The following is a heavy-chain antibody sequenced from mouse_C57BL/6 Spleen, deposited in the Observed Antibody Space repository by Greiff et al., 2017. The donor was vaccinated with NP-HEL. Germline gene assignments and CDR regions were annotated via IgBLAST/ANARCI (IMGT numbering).Heavy chain of an antibody. CDR3: ARRDLMDY. CDR1: GFTFSSYT. V-gene: IGHV5-9*01. Sequence: VQLKESGGGLVKPGGSLKLSCAASGFTFSSYTMSWVRQTPEKRLEWVATISGGGGNTYYPDSVKGRFTISRDNAKNTLYLQMSSLRSEDTALYYCARRDLMDYWGQGTSVTVSS. CDR2: ISGGGGNT. J-gene: IGHJ4*01.